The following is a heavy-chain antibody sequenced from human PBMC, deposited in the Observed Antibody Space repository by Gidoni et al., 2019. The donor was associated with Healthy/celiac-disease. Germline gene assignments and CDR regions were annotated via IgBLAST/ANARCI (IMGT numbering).Heavy chain of an antibody. Sequence: QVQLQQSGPGLVKSSQTLSPTCAISGDSVSSNSAAWTWIRLSPSRGLEWLGRTYYRSKWYNDYAVSVKSRITITPDTSKNQFSLQLNSVTPEDTAVYYCAGSIAALSSWGQGTLVTVSS. CDR1: GDSVSSNSAA. CDR2: TYYRSKWYN. D-gene: IGHD6-6*01. V-gene: IGHV6-1*01. J-gene: IGHJ5*02. CDR3: AGSIAALSS.